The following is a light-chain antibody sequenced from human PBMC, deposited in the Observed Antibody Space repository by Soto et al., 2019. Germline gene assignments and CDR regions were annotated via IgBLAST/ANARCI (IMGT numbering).Light chain of an antibody. CDR3: QQSYSTT. V-gene: IGKV1-39*01. J-gene: IGKJ4*01. CDR1: QSISSY. Sequence: DIHMTQSPSSLAASVGDRVTITCRASQSISSYLNWYQQKPGKAPKLLIYAASSLQSGVPSRFSGSGSGTDFTLTISSLQPEDFSTYYCQQSYSTTFGGGTKVEIK. CDR2: AAS.